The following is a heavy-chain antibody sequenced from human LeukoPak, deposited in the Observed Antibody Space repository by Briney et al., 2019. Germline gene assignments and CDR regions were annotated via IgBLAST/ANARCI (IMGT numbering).Heavy chain of an antibody. J-gene: IGHJ4*02. CDR1: GASVSSNSAA. V-gene: IGHV6-1*01. CDR2: TYYRSKWYY. D-gene: IGHD3-10*01. CDR3: AREGSSSFDY. Sequence: SQTLSLTCALSGASVSSNSAAWNWIRQSPSGGLEWLGRTYYRSKWYYDYAVSVTSRITINPDTSKNQFSLHPNSVTPEDTAVYYCAREGSSSFDYWGQGTLVTVSS.